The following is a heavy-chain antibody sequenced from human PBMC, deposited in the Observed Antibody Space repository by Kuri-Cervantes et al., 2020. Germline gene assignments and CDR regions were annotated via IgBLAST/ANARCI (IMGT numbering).Heavy chain of an antibody. J-gene: IGHJ3*02. Sequence: GESLKISCAASGFTVSSYAMSWVRQAPGKGLEWVGRIKTKPDGTTTDYGSPVKGRFTISRDDSKNILYLQMNSLKNEDTAIYYCTTDAVLWRSAFDIWGPGTLVTVSS. D-gene: IGHD3-10*01. CDR3: TTDAVLWRSAFDI. CDR1: GFTVSSYA. CDR2: IKTKPDGTTT. V-gene: IGHV3-15*01.